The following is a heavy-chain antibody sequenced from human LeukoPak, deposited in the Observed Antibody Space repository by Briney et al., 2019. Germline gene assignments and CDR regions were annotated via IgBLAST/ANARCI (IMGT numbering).Heavy chain of an antibody. D-gene: IGHD2-15*01. Sequence: ASVKVSCKASGYTFTGYYMHWVRQAPGQGLEWVGWINPNSGGTNYAQKFQGRVTMTRDASISTAYMELSRLRSDDTAVYYCARERVEDYYYYGMDVWGQGTTVTVSS. CDR3: ARERVEDYYYYGMDV. CDR1: GYTFTGYY. CDR2: INPNSGGT. V-gene: IGHV1-2*02. J-gene: IGHJ6*02.